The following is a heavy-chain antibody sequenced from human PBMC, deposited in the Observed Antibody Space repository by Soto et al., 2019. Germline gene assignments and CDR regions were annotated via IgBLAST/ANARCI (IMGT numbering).Heavy chain of an antibody. V-gene: IGHV4-59*01. D-gene: IGHD6-19*01. Sequence: SETLSLTCIVSGGSISCSYWIWIRQSPGKGLEWLGYVYYTGSTNYSPSLRSRVSISVDTSKNEFSLRLSSVTAADTAVYFCARSVAVPGAHIDYWGQGTQVTVSS. J-gene: IGHJ4*02. CDR1: GGSISCSY. CDR2: VYYTGST. CDR3: ARSVAVPGAHIDY.